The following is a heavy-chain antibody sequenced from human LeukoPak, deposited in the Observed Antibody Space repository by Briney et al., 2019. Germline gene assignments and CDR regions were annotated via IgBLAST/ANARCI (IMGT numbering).Heavy chain of an antibody. CDR3: ARGVRYFDWSTVGY. CDR2: IKQDGSEK. D-gene: IGHD3-9*01. Sequence: PGGSLRLSCAASGFTFSSYWMSWVRQAPGKGLEWVANIKQDGSEKYYVDSVKGRFTISRDNAKNSLYLQMNSLRAEDTAVYYCARGVRYFDWSTVGYWGQGTLVTVSS. J-gene: IGHJ4*02. CDR1: GFTFSSYW. V-gene: IGHV3-7*01.